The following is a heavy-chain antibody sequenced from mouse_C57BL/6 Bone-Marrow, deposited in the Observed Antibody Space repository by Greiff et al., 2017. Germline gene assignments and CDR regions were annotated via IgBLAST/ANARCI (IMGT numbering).Heavy chain of an antibody. CDR2: IYPGSGNT. CDR3: ARWASMDY. Sequence: QVQLQQSGAELVRPGASVKLSCKASGYTFTDYYINWVKQRTGQGLEWIARIYPGSGNTYYNEKFNGQATLTAEKSSSTAYMQLSSLTSEDSAVYFCARWASMDYWGQGTSVTVSS. CDR1: GYTFTDYY. J-gene: IGHJ4*01. V-gene: IGHV1-76*01.